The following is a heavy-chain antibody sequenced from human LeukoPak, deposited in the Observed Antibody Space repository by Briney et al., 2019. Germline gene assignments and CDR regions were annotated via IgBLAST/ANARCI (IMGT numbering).Heavy chain of an antibody. V-gene: IGHV3-7*01. Sequence: PGGSLRLSCAASRFTFINFWMNWVRQAPGKGLEWVAKINQDGSEKYYVDSVKGRFTISRDNAKNSLYLQMNNLRGEDTAVYYCARGHYYDFDWGQGTLVTVSS. D-gene: IGHD3-22*01. CDR1: RFTFINFW. CDR3: ARGHYYDFD. CDR2: INQDGSEK. J-gene: IGHJ4*02.